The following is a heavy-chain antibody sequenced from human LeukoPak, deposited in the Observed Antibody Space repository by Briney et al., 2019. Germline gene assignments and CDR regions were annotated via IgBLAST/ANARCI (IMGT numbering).Heavy chain of an antibody. CDR2: IIPIFGTA. V-gene: IGHV1-69*06. CDR1: GGTFSSYA. D-gene: IGHD3-22*01. Sequence: SVKVSCKASGGTFSSYAISWVRQAPGQGLEWMGGIIPIFGTANYAQKFQGRVTITADKSTSTAYMELSSLRSEDTAVYYCARGVDTGYYDSSGYLDFDYWGQGTLVTVSS. CDR3: ARGVDTGYYDSSGYLDFDY. J-gene: IGHJ4*02.